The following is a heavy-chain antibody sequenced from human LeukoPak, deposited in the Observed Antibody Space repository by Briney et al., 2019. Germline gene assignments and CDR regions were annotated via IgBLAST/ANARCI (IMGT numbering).Heavy chain of an antibody. V-gene: IGHV3-48*03. CDR3: ARGSYTGFDLYFDY. Sequence: GGSLRLSCATSGFSFSTQEMTWVRQAPGKGLEWVSYISSNSRTIYYADSVKGRFTISRDNTRNSVFLQLNSLRVEDTGFYYCARGSYTGFDLYFDYWSQGTLVIVSS. CDR1: GFSFSTQE. CDR2: ISSNSRTI. D-gene: IGHD5-12*01. J-gene: IGHJ4*02.